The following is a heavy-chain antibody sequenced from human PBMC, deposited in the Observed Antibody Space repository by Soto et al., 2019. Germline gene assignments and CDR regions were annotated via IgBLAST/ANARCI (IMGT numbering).Heavy chain of an antibody. CDR3: ARERSVGYCITTTCPKPFYYYAMDV. CDR2: IIPIFGTP. Sequence: QVQLVQSGAEVKKPGSSLKVSCKASGGTFTNYAFSWVRQAPGQGPEWMGGIIPIFGTPDYAQKFQGRVIITAAESTRTVSMELNSLRSDDTAVYYCARERSVGYCITTTCPKPFYYYAMDVWGQGTTVTVS. CDR1: GGTFTNYA. V-gene: IGHV1-69*12. J-gene: IGHJ6*02. D-gene: IGHD2-2*01.